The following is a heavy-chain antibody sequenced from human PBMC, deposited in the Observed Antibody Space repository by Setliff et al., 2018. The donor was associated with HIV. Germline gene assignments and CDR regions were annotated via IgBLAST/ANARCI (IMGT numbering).Heavy chain of an antibody. J-gene: IGHJ6*03. CDR2: INPSGGST. V-gene: IGHV1-46*01. CDR1: GYTFTSYY. Sequence: ASVKVSCKASGYTFTSYYMHWVRQAPGQGLQWMGIINPSGGSTTYAQKFQGSVTMTRDTSTTTIFMELSSLRSEDTAVYYCARDGYYNFWSGYGYYYYYMDVWGKGTTVTVSS. CDR3: ARDGYYNFWSGYGYYYYYMDV. D-gene: IGHD3-3*01.